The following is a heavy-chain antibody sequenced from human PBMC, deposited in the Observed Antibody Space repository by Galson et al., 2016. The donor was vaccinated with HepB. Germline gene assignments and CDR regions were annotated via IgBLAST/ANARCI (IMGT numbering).Heavy chain of an antibody. CDR3: ASAACTYTTSCSPDFP. CDR2: INPHSGGT. CDR1: GHTFTGYY. J-gene: IGHJ5*02. D-gene: IGHD3-16*01. V-gene: IGHV1-2*02. Sequence: SVKVSCKASGHTFTGYYIHWVRQVPGQGLEWMGWINPHSGGTNYAQKFQGRVTMTRDTSISTAYMELSSLRSDDTAVYYCASAACTYTTSCSPDFPWGQGTLVTVSS.